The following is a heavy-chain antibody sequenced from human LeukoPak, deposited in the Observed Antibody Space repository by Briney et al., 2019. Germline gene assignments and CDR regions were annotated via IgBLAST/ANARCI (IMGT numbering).Heavy chain of an antibody. J-gene: IGHJ3*01. CDR2: IRPDGSAV. Sequence: GGSLRLSCKASGFSIHQSSMSWVRQAPVKGLEWVASIRPDGSAVFYVDSVKGRFTFSRDNVKNSLDLQMNSLRAEDTALYYCAKFGLPYSIDLWGQGTMVTVSS. D-gene: IGHD3/OR15-3a*01. V-gene: IGHV3-7*01. CDR1: GFSIHQSS. CDR3: AKFGLPYSIDL.